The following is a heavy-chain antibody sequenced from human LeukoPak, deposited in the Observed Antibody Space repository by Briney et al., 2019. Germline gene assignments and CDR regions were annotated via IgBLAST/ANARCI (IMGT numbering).Heavy chain of an antibody. CDR2: VYLGGST. V-gene: IGHV4-4*07. J-gene: IGHJ4*02. Sequence: SETLSLTCNVSGASFNYYYGSWIRQPAGKGLEGIGRVYLGGSTNYNPSLKSRVIMSRHKPDNQLSLTLSSVTSADTDIYYCARDHCDDAACYPFDRWGQGTMVSVCS. CDR1: GASFNYYY. D-gene: IGHD2-21*01. CDR3: ARDHCDDAACYPFDR.